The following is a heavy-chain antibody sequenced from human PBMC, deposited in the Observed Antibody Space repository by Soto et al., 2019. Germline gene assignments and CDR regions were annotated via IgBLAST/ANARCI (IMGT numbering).Heavy chain of an antibody. Sequence: SETLSLTCTVSGGSISSSSYYWGRIRQPPGKGLEWIGSIYYSGSTYYNPSLKSRVTISVDTSKNQFSLKLSSVTAADTAVYYCARLHYYDILTGHPKYYYYGMDVWGQGTTVTVSS. CDR3: ARLHYYDILTGHPKYYYYGMDV. V-gene: IGHV4-39*01. CDR2: IYYSGST. D-gene: IGHD3-9*01. J-gene: IGHJ6*02. CDR1: GGSISSSSYY.